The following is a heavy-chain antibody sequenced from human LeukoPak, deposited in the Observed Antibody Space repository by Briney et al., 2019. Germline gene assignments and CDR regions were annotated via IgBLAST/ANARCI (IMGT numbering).Heavy chain of an antibody. Sequence: GGSLRLSCAASGFTFDDYAMHWVRQAPGKGLEWVSGISWNSGSVGYADSVKGRFTISRDNAKNSLYLQMNSLRAEDTALYYCAKDKAMVRGVITSFDYWGQGTLVTVSS. V-gene: IGHV3-9*01. CDR2: ISWNSGSV. J-gene: IGHJ4*02. D-gene: IGHD3-10*01. CDR1: GFTFDDYA. CDR3: AKDKAMVRGVITSFDY.